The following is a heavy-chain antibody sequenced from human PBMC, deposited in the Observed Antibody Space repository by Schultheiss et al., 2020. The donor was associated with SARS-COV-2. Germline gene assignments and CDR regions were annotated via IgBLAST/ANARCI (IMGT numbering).Heavy chain of an antibody. Sequence: SETLSLTCTVSGGSISSYYWSWIRQHPGKGLEWIGYIYYSGSTYYNPSLKSRVTISVDTSKNQFSLKLSSVTAADTAVYYCAREGPMTTVTIFDYWGQGTLVTVSS. CDR1: GGSISSYY. V-gene: IGHV4-59*12. D-gene: IGHD4-17*01. CDR3: AREGPMTTVTIFDY. CDR2: IYYSGST. J-gene: IGHJ4*02.